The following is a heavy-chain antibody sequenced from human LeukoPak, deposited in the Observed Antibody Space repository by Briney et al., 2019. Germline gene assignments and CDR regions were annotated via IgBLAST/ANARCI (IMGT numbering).Heavy chain of an antibody. CDR1: GFTFNNYL. V-gene: IGHV3-23*01. D-gene: IGHD3-10*01. CDR3: AKECDYSPGHKFDL. Sequence: PGGSLSLSCAASGFTFNNYLMRWVRQAPGKGLAGVSVLFPGGGRTLYADSVKGRFTISGDTSRTTLYLQMNGLRAEDTAVYYCAKECDYSPGHKFDLWGQGTLVTVSS. CDR2: LFPGGGRT. J-gene: IGHJ4*02.